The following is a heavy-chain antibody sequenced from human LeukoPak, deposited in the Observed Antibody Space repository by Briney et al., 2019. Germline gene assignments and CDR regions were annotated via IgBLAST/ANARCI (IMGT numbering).Heavy chain of an antibody. Sequence: PGRSLRLSCAASGFTFSSYGMHWVRQAPGKGLEWVAVISYDGSNKYYADSVKGRFTISRDNSNNTLYLQMNSLRTEDTAVFYCARDPYSGSRVESHTWFDPWGQGTLVTVSS. J-gene: IGHJ5*02. CDR2: ISYDGSNK. CDR3: ARDPYSGSRVESHTWFDP. D-gene: IGHD1-26*01. V-gene: IGHV3-30*03. CDR1: GFTFSSYG.